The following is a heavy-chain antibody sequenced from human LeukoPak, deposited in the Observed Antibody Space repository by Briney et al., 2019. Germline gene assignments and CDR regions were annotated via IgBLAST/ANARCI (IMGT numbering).Heavy chain of an antibody. CDR3: AIDPNWGTHS. Sequence: PGGSLRLSCAASGFTFSTYTMYWVRHPPGKRLEWVSIIGSSGGGIHYADSVKGRFTISRDNSKNALYVQMNSLRVEDTAVYYCAIDPNWGTHSWGQGVLVTVSS. V-gene: IGHV3-23*01. CDR2: IGSSGGGI. CDR1: GFTFSTYT. J-gene: IGHJ4*02. D-gene: IGHD7-27*01.